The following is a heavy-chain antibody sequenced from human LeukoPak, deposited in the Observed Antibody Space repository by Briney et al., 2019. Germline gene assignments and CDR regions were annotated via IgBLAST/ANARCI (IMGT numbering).Heavy chain of an antibody. J-gene: IGHJ4*02. CDR1: GFTFTSYA. Sequence: GGSLRLSCAASGFTFTSYAMNWVRQAPGKGLEWVSSISGSSTYIYTADSLKGRFTISRDHAKNSRYLQMNTRRAEDRAVYLCARANIYDFWCGSARIDLAYWGQGILVTVSS. V-gene: IGHV3-21*01. D-gene: IGHD3-3*01. CDR2: ISGSSTYI. CDR3: ARANIYDFWCGSARIDLAY.